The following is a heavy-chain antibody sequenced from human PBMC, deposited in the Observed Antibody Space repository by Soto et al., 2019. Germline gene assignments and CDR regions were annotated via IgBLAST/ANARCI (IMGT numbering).Heavy chain of an antibody. Sequence: QVQLVQSGAEVKKPRSSVKVSCKASGGTFSSYAISWVRQAPGQGLEWLGGIIPIFGTANYAQKYQGRVTITAEKSTRPAHIELSSLRSEDKAVYYCARYTLVTAAPFLLGWFDPWGQGTLVTVSS. CDR2: IIPIFGTA. V-gene: IGHV1-69*06. J-gene: IGHJ5*02. D-gene: IGHD2-2*01. CDR3: ARYTLVTAAPFLLGWFDP. CDR1: GGTFSSYA.